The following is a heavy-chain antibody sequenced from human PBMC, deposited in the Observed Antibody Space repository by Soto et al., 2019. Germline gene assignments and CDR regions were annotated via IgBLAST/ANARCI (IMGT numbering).Heavy chain of an antibody. CDR2: IYYSGST. Sequence: PSETLSLTCTVSGGSISSSSYYWGWIRQPPGKGLEWIGSIYYSGSTYYNPSLKSRVTISVDTSKNQFSLKLSSVTAADTAVYYCARLRVYGSGGYVSRYYYYYGMDVWGQGTTVTVSS. CDR1: GGSISSSSYY. D-gene: IGHD3-10*01. V-gene: IGHV4-39*01. CDR3: ARLRVYGSGGYVSRYYYYYGMDV. J-gene: IGHJ6*02.